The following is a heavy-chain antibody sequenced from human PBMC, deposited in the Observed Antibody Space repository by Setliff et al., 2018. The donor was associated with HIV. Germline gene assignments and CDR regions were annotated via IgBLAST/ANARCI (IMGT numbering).Heavy chain of an antibody. CDR2: IYSSGST. D-gene: IGHD4-17*01. CDR3: ARDIATVATPDRAD. Sequence: SETLSLTCTVSGGSMTDHYWSWIRQSPGKGLEWIGSIYSSGSTNYNPSVKSRVTISIDTSKKQFALRLTSVTAADTALYFCARDIATVATPDRADWGQGTLVTVSS. J-gene: IGHJ4*02. CDR1: GGSMTDHY. V-gene: IGHV4-59*11.